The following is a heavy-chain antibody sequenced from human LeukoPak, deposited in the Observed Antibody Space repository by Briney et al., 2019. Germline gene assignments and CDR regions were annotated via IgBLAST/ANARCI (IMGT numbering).Heavy chain of an antibody. CDR3: AADSDSRVRLGELSSDLEAFDI. V-gene: IGHV1-24*01. CDR1: GYTLTDLS. Sequence: ASVKVFCKVSGYTLTDLSVHWVRQTPGKGLEWMGGFDPEDGETIYAQKFQGRVTMTEDTSTDTAYMELSSLRSEDTAVYYCAADSDSRVRLGELSSDLEAFDIWGQGTLVTVSS. CDR2: FDPEDGET. D-gene: IGHD3-16*02. J-gene: IGHJ3*02.